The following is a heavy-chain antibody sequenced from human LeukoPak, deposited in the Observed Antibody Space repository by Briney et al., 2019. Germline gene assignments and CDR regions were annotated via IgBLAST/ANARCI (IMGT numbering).Heavy chain of an antibody. CDR1: GGSIRDSIYF. CDR2: IYQSGAT. D-gene: IGHD1-1*01. CDR3: ARLTSNWYFDY. J-gene: IGHJ4*02. V-gene: IGHV4-39*01. Sequence: SETLSLTCTVSGGSIRDSIYFWGWIRQPPGKGLEWIGNIYQSGATYYTPSLKSLVTISVDTSKNQFSLNLSSVTAADTAVYYCARLTSNWYFDYWGQGTLVTVSS.